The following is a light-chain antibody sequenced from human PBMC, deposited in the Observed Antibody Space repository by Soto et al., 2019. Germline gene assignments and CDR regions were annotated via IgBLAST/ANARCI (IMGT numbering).Light chain of an antibody. Sequence: DIQMTQSPSSLSVSVGDRVTISCRASQTISAYLNWYQQKPGKAPNLLIYAASTLQSGVPSRFSGSGSGTHFNLNISSLQPEDSATYYCQQSYSRPRTFGQGTKV. J-gene: IGKJ1*01. CDR2: AAS. V-gene: IGKV1-39*01. CDR1: QTISAY. CDR3: QQSYSRPRT.